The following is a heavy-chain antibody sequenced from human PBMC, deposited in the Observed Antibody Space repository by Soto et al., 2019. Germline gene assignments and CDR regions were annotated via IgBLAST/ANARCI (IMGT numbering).Heavy chain of an antibody. D-gene: IGHD1-20*01. J-gene: IGHJ4*02. Sequence: EVQLVESGGGLVQPGESLRLSCVASGFTFSSHWMHWVRRTPGTGLACVARIKSDGTYRDYGDSVQGRFTISRDNAKNTLYLHMNNLRADDTAVYYCVRDSGAYNRDYWGQGTLVTVSS. CDR1: GFTFSSHW. V-gene: IGHV3-74*01. CDR3: VRDSGAYNRDY. CDR2: IKSDGTYR.